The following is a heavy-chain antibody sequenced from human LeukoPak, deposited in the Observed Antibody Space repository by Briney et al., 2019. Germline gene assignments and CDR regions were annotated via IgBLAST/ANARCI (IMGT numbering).Heavy chain of an antibody. V-gene: IGHV1-2*02. D-gene: IGHD2-2*01. CDR1: GYTFTGYY. Sequence: GASVKVSCKASGYTFTGYYMHWVRQAPGQGLEWMGWINPNSGGPNYAQKFQGRVTMTRDTSISTAYMELSRLRSDDTAVYYCARSRSVVPAAITGLDFQHWGQGTLVTVSS. J-gene: IGHJ1*01. CDR3: ARSRSVVPAAITGLDFQH. CDR2: INPNSGGP.